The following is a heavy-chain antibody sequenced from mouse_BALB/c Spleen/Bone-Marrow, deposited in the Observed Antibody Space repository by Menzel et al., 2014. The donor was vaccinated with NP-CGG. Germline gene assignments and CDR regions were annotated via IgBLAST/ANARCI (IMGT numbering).Heavy chain of an antibody. J-gene: IGHJ2*01. D-gene: IGHD3-3*01. V-gene: IGHV1-26*01. CDR3: ARSRYFDN. CDR1: GYTFTDYY. CDR2: INPNTDGT. Sequence: VQLQQSGPELVKPGTPVKMSCKASGYTFTDYYMMWVRQSHGKSLEWIGHINPNTDGTFYNQKFKGKATLTVDKSSSTAYMQLNSLTSEDSAVYYCARSRYFDNWGQGTTLTVSS.